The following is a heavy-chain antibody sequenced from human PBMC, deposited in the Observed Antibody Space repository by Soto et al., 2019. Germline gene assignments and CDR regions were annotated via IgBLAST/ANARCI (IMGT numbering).Heavy chain of an antibody. CDR1: GGCFGSGSYY. CDR2: IYYSGNT. Sequence: PXATLSLTSTVSGGCFGSGSYYWSWIRQPLGKGLEWIGYIYYSGNTDYNPSLRGRATISVDKAKNHFSMQLTSVTSADTAIYYCARDSVLASYSEHRNPYWFDPWGQRTLVTVSS. J-gene: IGHJ5*02. D-gene: IGHD4-4*01. V-gene: IGHV4-61*03. CDR3: ARDSVLASYSEHRNPYWFDP.